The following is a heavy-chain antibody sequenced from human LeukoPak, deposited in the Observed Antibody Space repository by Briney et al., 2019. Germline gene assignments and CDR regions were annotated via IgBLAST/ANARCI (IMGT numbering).Heavy chain of an antibody. CDR2: MSYDGTNK. Sequence: GGSLRLSCAASGFTFSSYGMHWVRQAQGKGLEWVAVMSYDGTNKYYADSVKGRFTISRDNSKNTLYLQMNSLRAEDTAVYYCARDEQHGELSYWGQGTLVTVSS. CDR3: ARDEQHGELSY. D-gene: IGHD3-10*01. V-gene: IGHV3-30*03. CDR1: GFTFSSYG. J-gene: IGHJ4*02.